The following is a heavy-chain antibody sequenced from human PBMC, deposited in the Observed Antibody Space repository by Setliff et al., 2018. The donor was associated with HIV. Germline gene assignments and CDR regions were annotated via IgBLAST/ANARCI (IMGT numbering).Heavy chain of an antibody. J-gene: IGHJ4*02. CDR1: GYTFSNYY. V-gene: IGHV1-46*01. D-gene: IGHD3-16*01. Sequence: GASVKVSCKASGYTFSNYYIHWVRQAPGQGLEWMGTINPSAVTSYGQKFQGRLTVTRDTSTSTVYMDLSSLRSEDTAVYYCVRGGGSSAYPPFEYWGQGTLVTVS. CDR2: INPSAVT. CDR3: VRGGGSSAYPPFEY.